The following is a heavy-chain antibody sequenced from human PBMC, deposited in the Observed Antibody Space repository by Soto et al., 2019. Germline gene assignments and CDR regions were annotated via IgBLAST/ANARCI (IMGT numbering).Heavy chain of an antibody. CDR2: IYHSGST. CDR3: ARDLGGWSSGWYRQDI. V-gene: IGHV4-4*02. J-gene: IGHJ3*02. CDR1: GFSISSSNW. Sequence: PSGTRSLTCAFSGFSISSSNWWSRVSQPPGKGLEWIGEIYHSGSTNYNPSLKSRVTISVDKSKNQFSLKLSSVTTADTAVYYCARDLGGWSSGWYRQDIRGQGTMVTVS. D-gene: IGHD6-19*01.